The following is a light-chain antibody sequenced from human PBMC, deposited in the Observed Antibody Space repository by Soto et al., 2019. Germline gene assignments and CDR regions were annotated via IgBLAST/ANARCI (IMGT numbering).Light chain of an antibody. V-gene: IGLV3-21*02. CDR1: NIGSKN. CDR3: QVWDSSSDHWV. J-gene: IGLJ3*02. Sequence: SYELTQPPSVSVAPGQTARITCGGNNIGSKNVYWYQQKPGQAPVLVVYDDSDRPSGIPDRISGSNFGNTATLTISRVEAGDEADYYCQVWDSSSDHWVFGGGTKVTVL. CDR2: DDS.